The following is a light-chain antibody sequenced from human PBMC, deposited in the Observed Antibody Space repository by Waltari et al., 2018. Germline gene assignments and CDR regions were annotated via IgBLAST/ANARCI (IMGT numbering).Light chain of an antibody. CDR1: QSISSW. CDR2: DAY. CDR3: QQYNSSSGT. V-gene: IGKV1-5*01. J-gene: IGKJ1*01. Sequence: MTQSPSTLSASVGDRVTLTCRASQSISSWLAWYQQRPGKAPKLLIYDAYRLKSGVPSRFSGSGFGTEFTLTISSLQPDDFATYYCQQYNSSSGTFGQGTEVEIK.